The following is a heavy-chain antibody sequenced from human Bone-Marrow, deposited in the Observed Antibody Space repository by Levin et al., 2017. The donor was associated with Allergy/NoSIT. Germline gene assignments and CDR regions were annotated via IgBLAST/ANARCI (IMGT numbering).Heavy chain of an antibody. J-gene: IGHJ3*02. CDR1: GFTFSSYA. CDR3: AKDIYDFWSGYFFHAFDI. CDR2: ISGSGGST. Sequence: SGGSLRLSCAASGFTFSSYAMSWVRQAPGKGLEWVSAISGSGGSTYYADSVKGRFTISRDNSKNTLYLQMNSLRAEYTAVYYCAKDIYDFWSGYFFHAFDIWGQGTMVTVSS. D-gene: IGHD3-3*01. V-gene: IGHV3-23*01.